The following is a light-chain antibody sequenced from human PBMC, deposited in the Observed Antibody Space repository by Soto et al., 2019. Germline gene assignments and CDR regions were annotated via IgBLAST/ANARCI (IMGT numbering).Light chain of an antibody. CDR3: QQYNNWWT. J-gene: IGKJ1*01. Sequence: IVLRQSPATLSVSPGERATFSCRASQSVSSNLAWYQQKPGQAPRLLIYAASTRATGIPARFIGNGSGTEFTLTISSLQSEDFAVYYCQQYNNWWTFGQGTKVDIK. CDR1: QSVSSN. CDR2: AAS. V-gene: IGKV3D-15*01.